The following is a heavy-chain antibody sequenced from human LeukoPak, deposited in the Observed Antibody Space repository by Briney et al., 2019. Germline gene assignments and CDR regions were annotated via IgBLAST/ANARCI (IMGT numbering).Heavy chain of an antibody. J-gene: IGHJ3*02. CDR3: AKDGEVGANINDAFDI. Sequence: PGGSLRLSCAASGFTFSSYAMSWVRQAPGKGLEWVSAISGSGGSTYYADSVKGRFTISRDNSKNTLYLQMNSLRAEDTAVYYCAKDGEVGANINDAFDIWGQGTMVTVSS. D-gene: IGHD1-26*01. CDR1: GFTFSSYA. V-gene: IGHV3-23*01. CDR2: ISGSGGST.